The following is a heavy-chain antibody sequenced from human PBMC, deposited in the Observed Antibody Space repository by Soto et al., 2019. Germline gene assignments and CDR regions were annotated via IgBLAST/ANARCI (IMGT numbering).Heavy chain of an antibody. J-gene: IGHJ4*02. CDR1: GFPFSDYY. Sequence: QVQLVESGGDLVQPGGSLRLSCAASGFPFSDYYMSWIRQAPGKGLEWVSSIGSSSYTNYADSVKGRFTISRDNAKNSLYLQMNSLRAEDTAVYYCARRRPTGYYNYWGQGTLVTVSA. CDR2: IGSSSYT. V-gene: IGHV3-11*05. D-gene: IGHD3-9*01. CDR3: ARRRPTGYYNY.